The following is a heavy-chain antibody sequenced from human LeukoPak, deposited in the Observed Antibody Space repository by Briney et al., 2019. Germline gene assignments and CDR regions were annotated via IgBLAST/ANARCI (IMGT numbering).Heavy chain of an antibody. CDR3: AREQRRGIVVVIDY. J-gene: IGHJ4*02. CDR1: GFTFSRYG. CDR2: IWYDGSNK. D-gene: IGHD3-22*01. Sequence: GGSLRLSCAASGFTFSRYGMHWVRQAPGKELEWEAVIWYDGSNKYYADSVKGRFTISRDNSKNTLYLQMNSLRAEDTAVYYCAREQRRGIVVVIDYWGQGTLVTVSS. V-gene: IGHV3-33*01.